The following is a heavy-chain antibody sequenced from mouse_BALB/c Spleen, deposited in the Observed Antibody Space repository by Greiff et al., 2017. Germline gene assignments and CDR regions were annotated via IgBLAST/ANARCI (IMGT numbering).Heavy chain of an antibody. CDR2: INPSTGYT. V-gene: IGHV1-7*01. CDR3: AREDGSWFAY. D-gene: IGHD1-2*01. J-gene: IGHJ3*01. Sequence: VQLQESGAELAKPGASVKMSCKASGYTFTSYWMHWVKQRPGQGLEWIGYINPSTGYTEYNQKFKDKATLTADKSSSTAYMQLSSLTSEDSAVYYCAREDGSWFAYWGQGTLVTVSA. CDR1: GYTFTSYW.